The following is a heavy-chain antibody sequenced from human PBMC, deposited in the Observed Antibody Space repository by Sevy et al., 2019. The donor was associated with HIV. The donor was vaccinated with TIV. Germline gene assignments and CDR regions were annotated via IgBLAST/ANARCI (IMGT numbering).Heavy chain of an antibody. CDR1: GFTFGTFG. J-gene: IGHJ6*02. CDR3: AKDFTGYNGMDV. CDR2: ISYDGSSK. D-gene: IGHD3-9*01. Sequence: GGSPRLSCAASGFTFGTFGMHWVRQAPGKGLEWVAVISYDGSSKYYGDSVKGRFIISRDNSKNTLYLQMSSLRPEDTAMYYCAKDFTGYNGMDVWGQGTTVTVSS. V-gene: IGHV3-30*18.